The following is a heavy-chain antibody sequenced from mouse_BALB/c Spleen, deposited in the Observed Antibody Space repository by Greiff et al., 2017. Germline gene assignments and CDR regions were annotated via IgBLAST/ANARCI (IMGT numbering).Heavy chain of an antibody. D-gene: IGHD3-3*01. CDR2: ISDGGSYT. CDR1: GFTFSDYY. Sequence: EVMLVESGGGLVKPGGSLKLSCAASGFTFSDYYMYWVRQTPEKRLEWVATISDGGSYTYYPDSVKGRFTISRDNAKNNLYLQMSSLKSEDTAMYYCARDGGTERYFDVWGAGTTVTVSS. J-gene: IGHJ1*01. CDR3: ARDGGTERYFDV. V-gene: IGHV5-4*02.